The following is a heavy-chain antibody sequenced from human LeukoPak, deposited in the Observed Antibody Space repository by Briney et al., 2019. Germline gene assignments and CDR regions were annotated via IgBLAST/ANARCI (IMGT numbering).Heavy chain of an antibody. V-gene: IGHV4-59*01. J-gene: IGHJ4*02. Sequence: SETLSLTCTVSGGSISSYYWSWIRQPPGKGLEWIGYIYYSGSTNYNPSLKSRVTISVDTSKNQFSLKLSSVTAADTAVYYCARVGGYDFWSGYFDYWGQGTLVTVS. CDR2: IYYSGST. CDR1: GGSISSYY. D-gene: IGHD3-3*01. CDR3: ARVGGYDFWSGYFDY.